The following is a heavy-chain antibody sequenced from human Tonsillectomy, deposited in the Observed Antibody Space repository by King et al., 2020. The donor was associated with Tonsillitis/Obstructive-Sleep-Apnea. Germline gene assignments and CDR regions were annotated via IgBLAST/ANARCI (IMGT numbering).Heavy chain of an antibody. V-gene: IGHV3-33*01. CDR2: MWSDENNK. D-gene: IGHD2-2*01. CDR3: TSEVPAATFDY. CDR1: GFSFSSYA. J-gene: IGHJ4*02. Sequence: VQLVESGGGVVQPGRSLRLSCAASGFSFSSYAMHWVRQAPGKGLEWVAFMWSDENNKCYADSVKGRFTISRDNSKNTLYLQMNSLRPEDTAVYYCTSEVPAATFDYWGKGTLVIVSS.